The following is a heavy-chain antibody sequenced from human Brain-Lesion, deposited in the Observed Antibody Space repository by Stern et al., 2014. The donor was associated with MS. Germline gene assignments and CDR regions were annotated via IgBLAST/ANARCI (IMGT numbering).Heavy chain of an antibody. Sequence: EGQLVESGGALVQTGGSLRVACVAYGFSFGYYWMSWVRPAPGKGLAWVANIKQDGSEKYYVDSVKGRFTISRDNPKKSLYLQMTSLGAEDTAVYYCARGRSSYDYFYYFDYWGQGTLVTVSS. CDR3: ARGRSSYDYFYYFDY. V-gene: IGHV3-7*01. J-gene: IGHJ4*02. CDR2: IKQDGSEK. D-gene: IGHD5-18*01. CDR1: GFSFGYYW.